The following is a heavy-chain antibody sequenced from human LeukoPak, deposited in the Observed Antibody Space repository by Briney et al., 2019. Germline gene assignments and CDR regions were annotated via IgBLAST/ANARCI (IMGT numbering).Heavy chain of an antibody. CDR3: ARSVRGVIIGFDP. Sequence: GGSLRLSCSASGFIFSNYAMSWVRRAPGKGLEWVSGISSSGGSTYYRDSVKGRFTISRDNSKNTLYLQMNSLRAEDTAVYYCARSVRGVIIGFDPWGQGTLVTVSS. J-gene: IGHJ5*02. CDR1: GFIFSNYA. CDR2: ISSSGGST. V-gene: IGHV3-23*01. D-gene: IGHD3-10*01.